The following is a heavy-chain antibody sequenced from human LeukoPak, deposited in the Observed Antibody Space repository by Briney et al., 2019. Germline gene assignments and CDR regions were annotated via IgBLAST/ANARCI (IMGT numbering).Heavy chain of an antibody. Sequence: GGSLRLSCAASGFTFSSYSMNWVRQAPGKGLEWVSSISSSSSYIYYADSVKGRFTISRDNSKNTLYLQMNSLRAEDTAVYYCARGRAVVTIFYYYYYGMDVWGQGTTVTVSS. CDR2: ISSSSSYI. J-gene: IGHJ6*02. D-gene: IGHD4-23*01. CDR1: GFTFSSYS. CDR3: ARGRAVVTIFYYYYYGMDV. V-gene: IGHV3-21*01.